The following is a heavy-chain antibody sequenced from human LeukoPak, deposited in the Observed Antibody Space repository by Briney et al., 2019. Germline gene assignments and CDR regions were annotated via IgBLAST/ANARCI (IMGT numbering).Heavy chain of an antibody. CDR3: ARIRYYYGSGSYSLGY. V-gene: IGHV1-2*02. D-gene: IGHD3-10*01. J-gene: IGHJ4*02. Sequence: ASVKVSCKASGYTFIDYYIHWVRQAPGQGLEWMGWINPNSGGTNYGQKFQGRVTMTRDTYISTAYMELSRLISDETAVYYCARIRYYYGSGSYSLGYWGQGTLVTVSS. CDR1: GYTFIDYY. CDR2: INPNSGGT.